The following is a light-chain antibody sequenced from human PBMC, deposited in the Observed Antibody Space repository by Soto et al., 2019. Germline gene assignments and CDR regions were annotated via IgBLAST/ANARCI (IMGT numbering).Light chain of an antibody. CDR2: LVS. J-gene: IGKJ2*01. Sequence: EIVMTQSPLSLPATPGEPASISCRSSQSLLNSNGYTYLDWYLQKPGQSPQFLIYLVSNRSSGVPDRFSGSGSGTDFTLRSSRVEAEDVGVYYFMKAAQSPYTFGQGTKLEIK. CDR3: MKAAQSPYT. CDR1: QSLLNSNGYTY. V-gene: IGKV2-28*01.